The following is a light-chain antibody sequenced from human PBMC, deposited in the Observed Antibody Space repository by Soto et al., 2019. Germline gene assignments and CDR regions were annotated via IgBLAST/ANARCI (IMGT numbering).Light chain of an antibody. Sequence: DIQMSQSPSTLSASVGDRVTITCRASENIDKWLAWYQQKPGRAPKLLIYDASTLESGVPSRFSGSGSGTEFTLTISSLQPEAFSTYYCKQFNTLYTVGQGSKLEN. V-gene: IGKV1-5*01. CDR2: DAS. CDR1: ENIDKW. J-gene: IGKJ2*01. CDR3: KQFNTLYT.